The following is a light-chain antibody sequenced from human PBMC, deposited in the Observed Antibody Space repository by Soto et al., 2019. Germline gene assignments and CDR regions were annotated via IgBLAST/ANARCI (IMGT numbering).Light chain of an antibody. CDR2: GVS. CDR3: QQYNDWPIT. Sequence: MTQTPSTLSASVGDRVTITCRASQSVGSNLAWYQHKPGQAPRLLIYGVSTRATGIPARFSGSASGTEFTFTISSLQSEDFAVYSCQQYNDWPITFGPGTRLEIK. J-gene: IGKJ5*01. V-gene: IGKV3-15*01. CDR1: QSVGSN.